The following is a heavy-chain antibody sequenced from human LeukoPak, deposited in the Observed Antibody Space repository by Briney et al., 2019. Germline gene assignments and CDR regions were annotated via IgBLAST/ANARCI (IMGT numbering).Heavy chain of an antibody. J-gene: IGHJ4*02. CDR1: GFTFDDYA. Sequence: LAGGSLRLSCAASGFTFDDYAMHWVRQAPGKGLEWVSGISWNSSNIGYADSVKGRFTISRDNAKNSLYLQMHSLRAEDTALYYCAKLGLDQGVYCTSISCYGTDYWGQGTLVTVSS. V-gene: IGHV3-9*01. CDR3: AKLGLDQGVYCTSISCYGTDY. CDR2: ISWNSSNI. D-gene: IGHD2-2*01.